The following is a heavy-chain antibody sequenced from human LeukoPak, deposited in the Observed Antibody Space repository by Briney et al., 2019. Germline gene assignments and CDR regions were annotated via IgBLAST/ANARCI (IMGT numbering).Heavy chain of an antibody. CDR1: GGSISSYY. D-gene: IGHD3-22*01. V-gene: IGHV4-59*01. J-gene: IGHJ3*02. CDR2: IYYSGST. Sequence: SETLSLTCTVSGGSISSYYWSWIRQPPGKGLEWIGDIYYSGSTNYNPSLKSRVPISVDTSNNQFSLKLSSVTAADTAVYYCARRPPRIYYYDSSGYYSDAFDIWGQGTMVTVSS. CDR3: ARRPPRIYYYDSSGYYSDAFDI.